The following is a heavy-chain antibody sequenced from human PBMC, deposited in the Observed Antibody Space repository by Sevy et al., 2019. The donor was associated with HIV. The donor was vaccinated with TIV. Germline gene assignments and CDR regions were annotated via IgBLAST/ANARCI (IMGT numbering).Heavy chain of an antibody. CDR1: GGSFSGYY. Sequence: SETLSLTCAVYGGSFSGYYWSWIRQPPGKGLEWIGEINHSGSTNYNPSPKSRVTISVETSKNQFSLKLSSVTAADTAVYYCARGPSDSYCTGGVCYGGWWFDPWGQGTLVTVSS. CDR2: INHSGST. J-gene: IGHJ5*02. CDR3: ARGPSDSYCTGGVCYGGWWFDP. D-gene: IGHD2-8*02. V-gene: IGHV4-34*01.